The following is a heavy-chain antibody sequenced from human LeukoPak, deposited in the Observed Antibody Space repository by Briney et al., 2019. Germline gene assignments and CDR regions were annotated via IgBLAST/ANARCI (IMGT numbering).Heavy chain of an antibody. J-gene: IGHJ4*02. CDR1: GGSINSYY. CDR2: IHYTGST. CDR3: ARYSGTYYFY. Sequence: PSETLSLTCTVSGGSINSYYWSWIRQPPGKGLEWIGHIHYTGSTSYNPSLKSRVTISVDTSKNQFSLKLSSVTAADTAVYYCARYSGTYYFYWGQGALVTVSS. V-gene: IGHV4-59*01. D-gene: IGHD1-26*01.